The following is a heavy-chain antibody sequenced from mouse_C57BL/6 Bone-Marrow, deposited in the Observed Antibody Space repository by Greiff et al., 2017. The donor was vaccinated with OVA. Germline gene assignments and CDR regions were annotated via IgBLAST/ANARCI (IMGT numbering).Heavy chain of an antibody. Sequence: EVMLVESGGGLVKPGGSLKLSCAASGFTFSSYTMSWVRQTPEKRLEWVATISDGGSYTYYTDNVKGRFTISRDNAKNNLYLQMSHLKSEDTAMYYCARDGRLRRGSWFAYRGQGTLVTVSA. CDR3: ARDGRLRRGSWFAY. CDR1: GFTFSSYT. CDR2: ISDGGSYT. J-gene: IGHJ3*01. D-gene: IGHD2-2*01. V-gene: IGHV5-4*01.